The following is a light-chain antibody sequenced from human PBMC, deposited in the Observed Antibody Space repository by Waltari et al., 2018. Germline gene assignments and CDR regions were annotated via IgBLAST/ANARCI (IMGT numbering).Light chain of an antibody. CDR2: EVS. CDR1: STDVGGYNS. CDR3: ASYGGRNNWI. J-gene: IGLJ2*01. Sequence: QSALTQPPSASGSPGQSVAIPCPGTSTDVGGYNSVSWYQHHPGKPPKLMIYEVSKRPSGVPDRFSGSKSGNTASLTVSGLRAEDEADYYCASYGGRNNWIFGGGTKLTVL. V-gene: IGLV2-8*01.